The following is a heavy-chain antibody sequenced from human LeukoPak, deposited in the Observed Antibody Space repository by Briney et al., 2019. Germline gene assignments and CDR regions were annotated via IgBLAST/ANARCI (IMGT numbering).Heavy chain of an antibody. J-gene: IGHJ4*02. Sequence: GGSLRLSCAASGFTFSSSWMAWVRQAPGKGLEWVANIKGDGSAKHSADSVKGRFTISRDNAKNSLYLQMNSLRVEDTGVYFCARDLIGSLEDWGQGTLVTVSS. CDR2: IKGDGSAK. CDR1: GFTFSSSW. D-gene: IGHD1-26*01. V-gene: IGHV3-7*01. CDR3: ARDLIGSLED.